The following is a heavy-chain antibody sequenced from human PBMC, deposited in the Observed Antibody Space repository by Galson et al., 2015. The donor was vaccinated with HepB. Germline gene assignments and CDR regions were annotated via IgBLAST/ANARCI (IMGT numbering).Heavy chain of an antibody. D-gene: IGHD3-16*01. J-gene: IGHJ4*02. CDR3: STLPWGSSMT. CDR2: IMSNSDGGTT. CDR1: GLTFTKAW. V-gene: IGHV3-15*01. Sequence: SLRLSCAASGLTFTKAWMIWVRQAPGKGLEWVARIMSNSDGGTTIYAAPVKDRFTISRDDSKNMLYLQMNSLKTEDTAIYYCSTLPWGSSMTWGQGTLVTVSS.